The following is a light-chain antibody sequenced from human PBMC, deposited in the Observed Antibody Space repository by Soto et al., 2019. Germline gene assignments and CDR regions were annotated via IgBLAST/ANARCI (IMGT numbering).Light chain of an antibody. Sequence: VMTQSPGTLSLSPGERATLSCRASQRVSSGYLAWYQQKPGQAPRLLIYGASSRATGIPDRFSGRGSGTDFTLTISRLEPEDFAVYYCQQYGSSPRTFGQGTKVDI. CDR3: QQYGSSPRT. CDR2: GAS. CDR1: QRVSSGY. V-gene: IGKV3-20*01. J-gene: IGKJ1*01.